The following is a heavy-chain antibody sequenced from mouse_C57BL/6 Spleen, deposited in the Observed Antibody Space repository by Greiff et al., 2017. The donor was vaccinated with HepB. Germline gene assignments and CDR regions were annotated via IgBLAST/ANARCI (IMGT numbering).Heavy chain of an antibody. J-gene: IGHJ1*03. CDR2: IDPSDSYT. CDR3: ARSTMAPYWYFDV. CDR1: GYTFTSYW. Sequence: QVQLQQPGAELVMPGASVKLSCKASGYTFTSYWMHWVKQRPGQGLEWIGEIDPSDSYTNYNQKFKGKSTLTVDKSSSTAYMQLSSLTSEDSAVYDCARSTMAPYWYFDVWGTGTTVTVSS. V-gene: IGHV1-69*01. D-gene: IGHD2-1*01.